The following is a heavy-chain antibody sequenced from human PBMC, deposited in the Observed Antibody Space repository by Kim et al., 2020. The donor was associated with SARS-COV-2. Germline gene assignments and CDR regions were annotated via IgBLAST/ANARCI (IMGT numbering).Heavy chain of an antibody. Sequence: SETLSLTCAVYGGSFSGYYWSWIRQPPGKGLEWIGEINHSGSTNYNPSLKSRVTISVDTSKNQFSLKLSSVTAADTAVYYCARIPLLVAAAAHDAFDIWGQGTMVTVSS. CDR2: INHSGST. V-gene: IGHV4-34*01. CDR1: GGSFSGYY. D-gene: IGHD6-13*01. J-gene: IGHJ3*02. CDR3: ARIPLLVAAAAHDAFDI.